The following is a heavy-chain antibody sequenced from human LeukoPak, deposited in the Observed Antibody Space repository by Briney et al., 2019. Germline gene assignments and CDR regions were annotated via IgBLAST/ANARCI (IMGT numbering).Heavy chain of an antibody. Sequence: GGSLRLSCAASGFTFSSYAMHWVRQAPGKGLEWVAVISYDGSNKYYADSVKGRITISRDNSKNTLYLQMNSLRAEDTAVYYCARDLYDSGSYPTSNWFDPWGQGTLVTVSS. D-gene: IGHD1-26*01. V-gene: IGHV3-30*04. CDR1: GFTFSSYA. J-gene: IGHJ5*02. CDR2: ISYDGSNK. CDR3: ARDLYDSGSYPTSNWFDP.